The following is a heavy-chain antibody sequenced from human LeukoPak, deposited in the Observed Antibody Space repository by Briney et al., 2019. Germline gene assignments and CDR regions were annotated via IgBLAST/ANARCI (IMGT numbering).Heavy chain of an antibody. V-gene: IGHV4-34*01. Sequence: SETLSLTCAVYGGSFSGYYWSWIRQPPGKGLEWIGEINHSGSTNYNPSLKSRVTISVDTSKNQFSLKLSSVTAADTAVYYCARHSPYIVVVTAISYFDYWGQGTLVTVSS. D-gene: IGHD2-21*02. CDR3: ARHSPYIVVVTAISYFDY. CDR1: GGSFSGYY. J-gene: IGHJ4*02. CDR2: INHSGST.